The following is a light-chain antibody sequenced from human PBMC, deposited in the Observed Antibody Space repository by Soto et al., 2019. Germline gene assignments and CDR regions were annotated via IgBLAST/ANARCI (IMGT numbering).Light chain of an antibody. CDR3: QEYENTPGT. J-gene: IGKJ5*01. CDR1: QSVSSN. Sequence: EIVMTQSPATLSVSPGERATLSCRASQSVSSNLAWYQQKPGPAPRLLISGASSRDAGIPDRVSGRGSGTDVTLDISRLETEDFAVYDCQEYENTPGTFGRGTRLEI. CDR2: GAS. V-gene: IGKV3D-15*01.